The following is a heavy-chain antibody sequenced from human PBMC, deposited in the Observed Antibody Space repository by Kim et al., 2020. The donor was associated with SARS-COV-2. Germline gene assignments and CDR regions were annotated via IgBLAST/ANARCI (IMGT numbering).Heavy chain of an antibody. J-gene: IGHJ4*02. CDR1: GFTFSSYW. Sequence: GGYLRLSCAASGFTFSSYWMSWVRQAPGKGLEWVANIKQDGSEKYYVDSVKGRFTISRDNAKNSLYLQMNSLRAEDTAVYYCASHLRGWGIYYNFYYFDYWGQGTLVTVSS. D-gene: IGHD3-10*01. V-gene: IGHV3-7*03. CDR2: IKQDGSEK. CDR3: ASHLRGWGIYYNFYYFDY.